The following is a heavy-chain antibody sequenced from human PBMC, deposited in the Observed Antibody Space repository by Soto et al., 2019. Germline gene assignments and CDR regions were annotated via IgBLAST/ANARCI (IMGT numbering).Heavy chain of an antibody. CDR2: INSDGSDT. CDR1: GFTFSSYW. Sequence: GALRLSCAASGFTFSSYWMHWVRQAPGKGLVWVSRINSDGSDTTYADSVKGRFTISRDNARNRLYLQMNSLRAEDTAVYYCARDRTYSNNFDYWGQGTLVTSPQ. D-gene: IGHD4-4*01. CDR3: ARDRTYSNNFDY. J-gene: IGHJ4*02. V-gene: IGHV3-74*01.